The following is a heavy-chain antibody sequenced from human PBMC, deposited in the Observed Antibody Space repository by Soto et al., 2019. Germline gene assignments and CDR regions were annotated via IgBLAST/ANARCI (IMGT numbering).Heavy chain of an antibody. CDR2: MSYDGSTK. D-gene: IGHD3-22*01. CDR1: RFTFSSYS. J-gene: IGHJ1*01. Sequence: QVQLVESGGDVVQPGRSLRLSCSAYRFTFSSYSMQWVRQAPGKGLEWLAFMSYDGSTKYYADSVKGRFTVSRDNSKNTLYLQMDCLRTEDTAVYYCARDAYDDPPGYFQHWGQGTLLTVSS. CDR3: ARDAYDDPPGYFQH. V-gene: IGHV3-30-3*01.